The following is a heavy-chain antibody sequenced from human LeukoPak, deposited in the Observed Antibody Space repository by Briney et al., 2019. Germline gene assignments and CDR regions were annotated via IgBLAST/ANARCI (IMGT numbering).Heavy chain of an antibody. Sequence: GGSLRLSXAASGFTFSSYSMNWVRQAPGKGLEWVSSISSSSSYIYYADSVKGRFTISRDNAKNSLYLQMNSLRAEDMAVYYCARSGSSGWYPFSGFGYWGQGTLVTVSS. CDR2: ISSSSSYI. V-gene: IGHV3-21*01. CDR3: ARSGSSGWYPFSGFGY. CDR1: GFTFSSYS. D-gene: IGHD6-19*01. J-gene: IGHJ4*02.